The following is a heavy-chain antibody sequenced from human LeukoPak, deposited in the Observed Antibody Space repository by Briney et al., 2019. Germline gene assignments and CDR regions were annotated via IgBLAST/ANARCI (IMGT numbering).Heavy chain of an antibody. CDR2: INHSGST. Sequence: ASETLSLTCTVSGGSISSTSYFWAWIRQPPGKGLEWIGEINHSGSTNYNPSLKSRVTISVDTSKNQFSLKLSSVTAADTAVYYCARTQWLVRNWFDPWGQGTLVTVSS. CDR1: GGSISSTSYF. CDR3: ARTQWLVRNWFDP. D-gene: IGHD6-19*01. V-gene: IGHV4-39*07. J-gene: IGHJ5*02.